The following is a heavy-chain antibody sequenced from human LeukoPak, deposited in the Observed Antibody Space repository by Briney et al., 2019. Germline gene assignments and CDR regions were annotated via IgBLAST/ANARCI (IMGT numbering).Heavy chain of an antibody. J-gene: IGHJ4*02. CDR3: ARDRVNYYGSGKFDY. CDR2: INPHSGGT. D-gene: IGHD3-10*01. Sequence: ASVKVSCKASGYSFTSHYMHWVRQAPGQGLEWMGWINPHSGGTYYAQNYQGRVTMTRDTSISTAYMELSRLRSDDTAVYYCARDRVNYYGSGKFDYWGQGIMVTVSS. V-gene: IGHV1-2*02. CDR1: GYSFTSHY.